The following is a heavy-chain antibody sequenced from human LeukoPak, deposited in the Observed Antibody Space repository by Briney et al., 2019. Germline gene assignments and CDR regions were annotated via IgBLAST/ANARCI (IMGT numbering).Heavy chain of an antibody. V-gene: IGHV3-23*01. CDR1: GFTFSSYA. CDR2: IRGSGDST. J-gene: IGHJ4*02. Sequence: GGSLRLSCAASGFTFSSYAMTWVRQAPGKGLEWVSSIRGSGDSTYYADSVKGRFTISRDNSKNTLYLQMNSLRAEDTAVYYCAKDIVSGSIYYFDYWGPGTLVTVSS. CDR3: AKDIVSGSIYYFDY. D-gene: IGHD1-26*01.